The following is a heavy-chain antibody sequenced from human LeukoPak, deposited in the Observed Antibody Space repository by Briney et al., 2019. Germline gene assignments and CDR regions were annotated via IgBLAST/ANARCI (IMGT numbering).Heavy chain of an antibody. Sequence: GGSLRLSCAASGFTFSDYYMSWIRQAPGKGLEWVSYISSSGSTIYYADSVKGRFTISRDNAKNSLYLQMNSLRAEDTAVYYCARDLGGYSYGSPRSRWFDPWGQGTLVTVSS. CDR1: GFTFSDYY. CDR2: ISSSGSTI. D-gene: IGHD5-18*01. V-gene: IGHV3-11*01. J-gene: IGHJ5*02. CDR3: ARDLGGYSYGSPRSRWFDP.